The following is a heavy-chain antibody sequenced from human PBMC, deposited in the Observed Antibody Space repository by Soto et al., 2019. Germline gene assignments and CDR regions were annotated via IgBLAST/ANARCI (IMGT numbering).Heavy chain of an antibody. V-gene: IGHV1-69*13. CDR3: GRSQIAHHYYYGRDV. CDR1: GGTFSSYS. J-gene: IGHJ6*04. CDR2: IIPIFGTA. Sequence: SVKVSCKASGGTFSSYSISWVRQDPGHGLEWMGGIIPIFGTANYAQKFQGRVTITADESTRTAYMELSSLRSEDTAVYYCGRSQIAHHYYYGRDVGGKGTTVTVS.